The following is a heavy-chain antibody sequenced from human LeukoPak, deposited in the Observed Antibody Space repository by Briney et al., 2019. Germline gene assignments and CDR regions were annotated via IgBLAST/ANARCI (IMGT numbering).Heavy chain of an antibody. V-gene: IGHV4-59*01. CDR2: IYYSGST. Sequence: SETLSLTCTVSGGSISSYYWSWIRQPPGKGLEWIGYIYYSGSTNYNPSLKSRVTISVDTSKNQFSLKLSSVTAADTAVYYCARGSPGSYYNPDYWGQGTLVTVSS. CDR3: ARGSPGSYYNPDY. J-gene: IGHJ4*02. CDR1: GGSISSYY. D-gene: IGHD3-10*01.